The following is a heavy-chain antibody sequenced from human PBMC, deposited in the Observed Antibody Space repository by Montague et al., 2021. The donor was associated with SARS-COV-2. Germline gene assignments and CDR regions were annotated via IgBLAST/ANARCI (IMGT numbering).Heavy chain of an antibody. D-gene: IGHD2-2*01. Sequence: TLSLTCTVSGGSISSGGYYWSWIRQHPGKGLEWIGYIYYSGSTYYNPSLKSRVTISVDTSKNQFSLKLSSVTAADTAVYYCARGVVVPAAMSLYQGYYSYGMDVWGQGTTVTVSS. CDR1: GGSISSGGYY. CDR2: IYYSGST. CDR3: ARGVVVPAAMSLYQGYYSYGMDV. V-gene: IGHV4-31*03. J-gene: IGHJ6*02.